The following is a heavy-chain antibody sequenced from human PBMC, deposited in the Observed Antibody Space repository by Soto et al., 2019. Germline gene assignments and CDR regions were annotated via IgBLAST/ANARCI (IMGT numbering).Heavy chain of an antibody. D-gene: IGHD2-2*03. CDR3: ATSFGYFDN. Sequence: EVQLLESGGGLVLPGGSLRLSCAGSGFTPTTTPLSWVRQPPGKGLEWVTTISGTASRTYYVDSVKGRFFISSDNSKNTVTLQMNNLTRDDTAVYYCATSFGYFDNWGQGPRVTVSS. J-gene: IGHJ4*02. CDR2: ISGTASRT. V-gene: IGHV3-23*01. CDR1: GFTPTTTP.